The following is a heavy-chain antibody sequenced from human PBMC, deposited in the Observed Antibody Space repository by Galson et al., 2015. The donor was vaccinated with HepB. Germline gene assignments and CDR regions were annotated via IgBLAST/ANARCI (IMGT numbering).Heavy chain of an antibody. CDR1: GGSISSYY. D-gene: IGHD5-18*01. Sequence: SETLSLTCAVSGGSISSYYWSWIRQPPGKGLEWIGYIYYSGSTNYNPSLKSRVTISVDTSKNQFSLKLSSVTAADTAVYYCARGNTAGYSYHFLDYWGQGSLVTVSS. J-gene: IGHJ4*02. CDR2: IYYSGST. V-gene: IGHV4-59*01. CDR3: ARGNTAGYSYHFLDY.